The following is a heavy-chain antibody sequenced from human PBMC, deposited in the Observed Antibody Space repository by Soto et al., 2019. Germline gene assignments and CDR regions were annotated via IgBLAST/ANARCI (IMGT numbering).Heavy chain of an antibody. CDR3: AKDTCITMVRGVICPNDY. J-gene: IGHJ4*02. V-gene: IGHV3-23*01. D-gene: IGHD3-10*01. Sequence: GGSLRLSCAASGFTFSSYAMSWVRQAPGKGLEWVSAISGSGGSTYYADSVKGRFTISRDNSKNTLYLQMSSLRAEDTAVYYCAKDTCITMVRGVICPNDYWGQGTLVTVSS. CDR1: GFTFSSYA. CDR2: ISGSGGST.